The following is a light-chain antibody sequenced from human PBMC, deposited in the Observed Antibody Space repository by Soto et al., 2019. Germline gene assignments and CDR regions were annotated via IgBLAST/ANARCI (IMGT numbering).Light chain of an antibody. Sequence: QSVLTQPPSVSAAPGQKVTISCSGSSSNIGNNYVSWYQHLPGTAPKLLIYDNNKRPSGIPDRFSGSKSGTSATLAITGLKTGDEADYYCGTWDSSLSAVHVFGSGTKVTVL. CDR2: DNN. V-gene: IGLV1-51*01. CDR1: SSNIGNNY. CDR3: GTWDSSLSAVHV. J-gene: IGLJ1*01.